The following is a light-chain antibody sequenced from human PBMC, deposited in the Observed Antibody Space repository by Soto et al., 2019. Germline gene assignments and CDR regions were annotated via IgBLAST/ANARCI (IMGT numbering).Light chain of an antibody. CDR3: NSYTSSSTYV. Sequence: LTQPSPLFGSPGQLITLSFTGNSNHVGGFNYVSWYQQHPGKAPKLMIYDVTNRPSGVSYRFSGSKSGNTASLTISGLQAEDEADYYCNSYTSSSTYVFGTGTQLTVL. V-gene: IGLV2-14*03. J-gene: IGLJ1*01. CDR1: SNHVGGFNY. CDR2: DVT.